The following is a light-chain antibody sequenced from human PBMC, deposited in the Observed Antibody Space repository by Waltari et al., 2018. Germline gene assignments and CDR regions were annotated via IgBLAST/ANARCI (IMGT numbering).Light chain of an antibody. V-gene: IGLV2-14*03. J-gene: IGLJ1*01. CDR1: SSHVGGHNY. Sequence: QSTLTQPASVSGSPGQSITIPCTGTSSHVGGHNYVSWYQQHPGKAPKLVIYDVSSRPSGVSNRFSGSKSGNTASLTIYGLQAEDEADYYCSSYTSSSTRVFGTGTRVTVL. CDR2: DVS. CDR3: SSYTSSSTRV.